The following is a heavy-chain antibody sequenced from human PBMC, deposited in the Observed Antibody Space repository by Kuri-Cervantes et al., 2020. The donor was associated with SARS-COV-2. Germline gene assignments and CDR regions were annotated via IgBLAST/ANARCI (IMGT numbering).Heavy chain of an antibody. Sequence: ASVKVSCKVSGYTHTELSMHWVRQAPGKGLEWMGGFDPEDGETIYAQKFQGRVTMTEDTSTDTAYMELSSLRSDDTAVYYCARPPAVGAVAGTEDALDIWGQGTMVTVSS. CDR1: GYTHTELS. J-gene: IGHJ3*02. CDR3: ARPPAVGAVAGTEDALDI. D-gene: IGHD6-19*01. V-gene: IGHV1-24*01. CDR2: FDPEDGET.